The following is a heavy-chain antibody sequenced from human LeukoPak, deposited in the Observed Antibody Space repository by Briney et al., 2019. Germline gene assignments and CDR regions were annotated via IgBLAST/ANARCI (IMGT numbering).Heavy chain of an antibody. V-gene: IGHV3-15*01. CDR2: TKSKTDGGTT. J-gene: IGHJ4*02. CDR1: GFTFDNAW. Sequence: GGSLRLSCAASGFTFDNAWMIWVRQAPGKGLEWVGRTKSKTDGGTTDYAAPVKGRFTISRDASKDTLYLQMDSLKTEDTAVYYCTARALGTWFSPADFDYWGQGTLVTVSS. CDR3: TARALGTWFSPADFDY. D-gene: IGHD3-10*01.